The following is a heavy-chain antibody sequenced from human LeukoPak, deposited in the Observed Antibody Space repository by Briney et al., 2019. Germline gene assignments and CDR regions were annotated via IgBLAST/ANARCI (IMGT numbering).Heavy chain of an antibody. V-gene: IGHV1-24*01. CDR2: FHPEDGET. Sequence: ASVNVSCKVSGYTLTKLSMHWVRQAPGNGLEWMGGFHPEDGETIYAQKFQDRVTMTEDTSTDTAYMELSSLGSEDTAVYYCATGAPYSIYRVHYMDVWGKGTTVTVSS. CDR3: ATGAPYSIYRVHYMDV. J-gene: IGHJ6*03. D-gene: IGHD4-11*01. CDR1: GYTLTKLS.